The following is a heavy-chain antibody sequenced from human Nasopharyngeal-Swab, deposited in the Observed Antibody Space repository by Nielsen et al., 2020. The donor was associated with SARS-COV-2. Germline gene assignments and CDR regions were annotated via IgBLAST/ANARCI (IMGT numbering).Heavy chain of an antibody. Sequence: GGSLRLSCAASGFTFDDYAMHWVRQAPGKGLEWVSGISWNSGSIGYADSVKGRFTISRDNAKNSLYLQMNSLRAEDTALYYCAKDMSPNTYYYYMDVWGKGTTVTVPS. CDR3: AKDMSPNTYYYYMDV. V-gene: IGHV3-9*01. CDR1: GFTFDDYA. J-gene: IGHJ6*03. CDR2: ISWNSGSI.